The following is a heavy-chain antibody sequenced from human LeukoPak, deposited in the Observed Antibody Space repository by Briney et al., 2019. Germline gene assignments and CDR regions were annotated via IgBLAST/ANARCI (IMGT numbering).Heavy chain of an antibody. CDR2: IYYSGST. J-gene: IGHJ6*03. V-gene: IGHV4-59*01. CDR1: GGSISSYY. Sequence: SETLSLTCTVSGGSISSYYWSWIRQPPGKGLEWIGYIYYSGSTNYNPSLKSRVTISVDTSKNRFSLKLSSVTAADTAVYYCARIIGAPYYYYYMDVWGKGTTVTVSS. CDR3: ARIIGAPYYYYYMDV.